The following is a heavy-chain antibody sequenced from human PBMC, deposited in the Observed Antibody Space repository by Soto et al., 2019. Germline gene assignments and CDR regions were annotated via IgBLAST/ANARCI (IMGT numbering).Heavy chain of an antibody. J-gene: IGHJ4*02. V-gene: IGHV3-23*01. CDR3: ATETGSRGWFRWIFDY. Sequence: EVQLLESGGALVQPGGSLTLSCAASGFTFSSFAMTWVRQAPGKGLEWVSAFGGNGGTTYYADSVKGRFTISRDDSKNTLYLHMTSLRAEDTAVYYCATETGSRGWFRWIFDYLGQGTLVTVSS. CDR1: GFTFSSFA. CDR2: FGGNGGTT. D-gene: IGHD1-1*01.